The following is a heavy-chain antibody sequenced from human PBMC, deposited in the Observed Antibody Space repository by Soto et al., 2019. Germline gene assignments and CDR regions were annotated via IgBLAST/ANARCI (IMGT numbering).Heavy chain of an antibody. CDR2: INPNSGGT. D-gene: IGHD2-8*01. J-gene: IGHJ4*02. CDR1: GYTFTGYY. V-gene: IGHV1-2*02. Sequence: ASVKVSCKVSGYTFTGYYMHWVRQAPGQGLEWMGWINPNSGGTNYAQKFQGRVTMTMDTSISTAYMELSRLRSDDTAVYYCASSDIVLMVYALDYWGQGTLVTVSS. CDR3: ASSDIVLMVYALDY.